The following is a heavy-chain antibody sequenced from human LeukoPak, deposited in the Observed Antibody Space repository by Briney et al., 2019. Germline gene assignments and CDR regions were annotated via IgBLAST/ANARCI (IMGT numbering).Heavy chain of an antibody. Sequence: GGSLRLSCAASGITFSSYSMNWVRQAPGKGLEWVSYISSSSSYIYYADSVKGRFTISRDNAKNSLYLQMNSLRAEDTAVYYCARDSPARGARAFDYWGQGTLVTVSS. CDR2: ISSSSSYI. V-gene: IGHV3-21*01. J-gene: IGHJ4*02. CDR3: ARDSPARGARAFDY. D-gene: IGHD3-10*01. CDR1: GITFSSYS.